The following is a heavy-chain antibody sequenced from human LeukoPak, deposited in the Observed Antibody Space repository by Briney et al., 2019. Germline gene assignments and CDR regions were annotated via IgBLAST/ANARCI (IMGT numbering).Heavy chain of an antibody. CDR1: GYTFTSYY. CDR3: ARDGNYYNSSGYYYFDY. V-gene: IGHV1-46*01. D-gene: IGHD3-22*01. CDR2: INPSGDST. J-gene: IGHJ4*02. Sequence: ASVKVSCKASGYTFTSYYMHWVRQAPGQGLEWMGIINPSGDSTRYAQKFQGRVTMTRDTSTSTVYMELSSLRSEDTAVYYCARDGNYYNSSGYYYFDYWGQGTLVTVSS.